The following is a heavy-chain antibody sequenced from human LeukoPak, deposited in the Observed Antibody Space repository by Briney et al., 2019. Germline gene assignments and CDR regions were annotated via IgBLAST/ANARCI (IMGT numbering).Heavy chain of an antibody. V-gene: IGHV4-4*07. CDR3: AGDSSPYYDSSGYSPPGSAFDI. CDR1: GGSISSYY. D-gene: IGHD3-22*01. Sequence: SETLSLTCTVSGGSISSYYWSWIRQPAGKGLEWIGRIYTSGSTNYNPSLKSRVTMSVDTSKNQFSLKLSSVTAADTAVYYCAGDSSPYYDSSGYSPPGSAFDIWGQGTMVTVSS. CDR2: IYTSGST. J-gene: IGHJ3*02.